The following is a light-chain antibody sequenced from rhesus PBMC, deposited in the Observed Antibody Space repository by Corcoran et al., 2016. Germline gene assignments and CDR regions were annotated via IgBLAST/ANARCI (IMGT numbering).Light chain of an antibody. V-gene: IGLV2-13*03. CDR1: SSDIGAFDR. CDR2: DVS. CDR3: CSHASRGTYN. J-gene: IGLJ1*01. Sequence: QAAPTQSPSVSGSPGQSVTISCTGTSSDIGAFDRVSWSQQHPDKAPKLLPYDVSKRSSGVSDRFSGSKSGNTASRTISGLQAEDEADYYRCSHASRGTYNFGVGTRLTVL.